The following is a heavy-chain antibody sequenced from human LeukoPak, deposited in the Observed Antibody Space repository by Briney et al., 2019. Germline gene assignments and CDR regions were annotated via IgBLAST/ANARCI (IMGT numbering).Heavy chain of an antibody. V-gene: IGHV3-23*01. CDR2: ISGSGGSA. J-gene: IGHJ4*02. Sequence: GGSLRLSCAAPGFTFSSYAMRWVRQALGKGLAWVSAISGSGGSAYYADSVKGRFTISRDNSKNTLYLQMNSLRAEDTAVYYCAKARLDDNVYWGQGTLVTVSS. CDR3: AKARLDDNVY. D-gene: IGHD3-16*01. CDR1: GFTFSSYA.